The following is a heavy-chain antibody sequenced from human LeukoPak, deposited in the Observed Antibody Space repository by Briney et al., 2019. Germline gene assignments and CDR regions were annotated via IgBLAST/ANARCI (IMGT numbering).Heavy chain of an antibody. V-gene: IGHV1-3*01. CDR2: INAGNGNT. J-gene: IGHJ4*02. Sequence: ASVKVSCKASGYTFTSYAMHWVRQAPGHRLEWMGWINAGNGNTKYSQKFQGRVTITRDTSASTAYMELSSLRSEDTAVYYCARNYCSGGSCYPYYFDYWGQGTLVTVSS. CDR1: GYTFTSYA. D-gene: IGHD2-15*01. CDR3: ARNYCSGGSCYPYYFDY.